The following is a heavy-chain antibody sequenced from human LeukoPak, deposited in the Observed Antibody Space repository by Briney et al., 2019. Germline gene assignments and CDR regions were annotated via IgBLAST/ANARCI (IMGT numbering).Heavy chain of an antibody. CDR3: AKATQPIAARPGGDYFDY. Sequence: PGGSLRLFCAASGFTFSDFWMHWVRQAPGKGLVWVSRINSGGTVTNYADSVKGRLTISRDNAKNTLYLQMNSLRAEDTAVYYCAKATQPIAARPGGDYFDYWGQGTLVTVSS. CDR1: GFTFSDFW. D-gene: IGHD6-6*01. J-gene: IGHJ4*02. V-gene: IGHV3-74*01. CDR2: INSGGTVT.